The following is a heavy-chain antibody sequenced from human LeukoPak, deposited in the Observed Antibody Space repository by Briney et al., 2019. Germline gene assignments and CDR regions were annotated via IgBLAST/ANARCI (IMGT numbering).Heavy chain of an antibody. V-gene: IGHV3-21*01. CDR2: ISSSGSYI. D-gene: IGHD5-18*01. Sequence: GGSLRLSCAASGFTFSSYSMNWVRQAPGTGLEWVSSISSSGSYIYYADSVKGRFTISRDNAKNSLYLQMNSLRAEDTAVYYCARTDTAMVAMYYFDYWGQGTLVTVSS. CDR3: ARTDTAMVAMYYFDY. CDR1: GFTFSSYS. J-gene: IGHJ4*02.